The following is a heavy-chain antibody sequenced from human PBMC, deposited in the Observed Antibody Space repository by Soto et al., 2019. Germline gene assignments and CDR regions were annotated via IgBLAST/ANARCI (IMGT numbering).Heavy chain of an antibody. Sequence: ASVKVSCKDSGYTFTSYGISWVRQAPGQGLEWMGWINAGNGDTKYSQKFQGRVTITRDTSAITAYMELSSLRSEDTAVYYRARDWTHYDSSGPGDYWGQGTLVTVSS. J-gene: IGHJ4*02. CDR1: GYTFTSYG. CDR2: INAGNGDT. CDR3: ARDWTHYDSSGPGDY. V-gene: IGHV1-18*04. D-gene: IGHD3-22*01.